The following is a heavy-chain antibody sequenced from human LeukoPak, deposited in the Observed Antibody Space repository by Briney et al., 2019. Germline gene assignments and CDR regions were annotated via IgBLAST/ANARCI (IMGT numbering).Heavy chain of an antibody. CDR2: INPKTGGT. CDR3: ARRFCSGGSCIPDF. V-gene: IGHV1-2*02. D-gene: IGHD2-15*01. Sequence: ASVTVSCKTSGYTFTDYNVYWVRQAPEQGLEWMGWINPKTGGTIYAQRFQGRVTMTKDTSITTAYMELRSLRFDDTAVYYCARRFCSGGSCIPDFWGQGTLVTVSS. J-gene: IGHJ4*02. CDR1: GYTFTDYN.